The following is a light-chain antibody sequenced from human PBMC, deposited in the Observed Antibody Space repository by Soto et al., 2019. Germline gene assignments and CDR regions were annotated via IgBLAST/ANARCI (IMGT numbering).Light chain of an antibody. Sequence: QSVLTQPASVSGSPGQSITISCTGTSSDVGDYNYVSWYQQHPGKVPKLMIYEVSNRPSGVSNRFSGSKSGNTASLTISGLQAEDEADYYCSSYTSRSPVVFGGGTKLTVL. J-gene: IGLJ2*01. CDR1: SSDVGDYNY. V-gene: IGLV2-14*01. CDR3: SSYTSRSPVV. CDR2: EVS.